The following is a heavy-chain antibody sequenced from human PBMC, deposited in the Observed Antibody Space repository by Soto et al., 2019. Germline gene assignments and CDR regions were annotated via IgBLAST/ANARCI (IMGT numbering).Heavy chain of an antibody. CDR1: GFTFSSYG. J-gene: IGHJ4*02. Sequence: HPGGSLRLSCAASGFTFSSYGMHWVRQAPGTGLEWVAFISYDGSNKYYSDSVKGRFTISRDNSKNTLYLQMNSLRAEDTAVYHCAKDIAGHGEYFDYWGQGTLVTSPQ. D-gene: IGHD3-16*02. V-gene: IGHV3-30*18. CDR2: ISYDGSNK. CDR3: AKDIAGHGEYFDY.